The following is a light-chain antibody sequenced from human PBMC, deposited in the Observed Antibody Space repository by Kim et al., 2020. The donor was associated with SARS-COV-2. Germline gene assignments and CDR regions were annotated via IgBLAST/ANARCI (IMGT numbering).Light chain of an antibody. CDR1: QSVSSNY. CDR3: QQYGRSPWT. CDR2: SAS. J-gene: IGKJ1*01. V-gene: IGKV3-20*01. Sequence: SPGERATLSCRASQSVSSNYLAWYQQKPGQAPRLLIYSASSRATDIPDRFSGSGSGTDFTLTVSRLEPEDFAVYYCQQYGRSPWTFGQGTKVDIK.